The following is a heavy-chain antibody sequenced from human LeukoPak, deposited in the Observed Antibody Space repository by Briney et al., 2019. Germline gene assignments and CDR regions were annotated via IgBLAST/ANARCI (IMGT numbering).Heavy chain of an antibody. V-gene: IGHV3-23*01. J-gene: IGHJ4*02. CDR2: ISGGGGTT. D-gene: IGHD6-13*01. Sequence: GGSLRLSCAASGFTFSSYAMSWVRQAPGKGLEWVSGISGGGGTTFYADSVKGRFTISRDNSKNTLYMQMNSLRAEDTAEYYCAKAIAAVGPALFYFDYGGQGTLVTVSS. CDR1: GFTFSSYA. CDR3: AKAIAAVGPALFYFDY.